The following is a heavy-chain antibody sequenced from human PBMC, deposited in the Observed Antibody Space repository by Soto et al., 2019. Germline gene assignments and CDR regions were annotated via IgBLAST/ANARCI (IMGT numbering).Heavy chain of an antibody. CDR2: ISSSGSTI. V-gene: IGHV3-11*01. D-gene: IGHD2-2*01. Sequence: QVQLVESGGGLVKPGGSLRLSCAASGFTFSDYYMSWIRQAPGKGLEWVSYISSSGSTIYYADSVKGRFTISRDNAKNSLYLQMNSLRAEDTAVYYCAILPPEYCSSTSCSHDAFDIWGQGTMVTVSS. J-gene: IGHJ3*02. CDR3: AILPPEYCSSTSCSHDAFDI. CDR1: GFTFSDYY.